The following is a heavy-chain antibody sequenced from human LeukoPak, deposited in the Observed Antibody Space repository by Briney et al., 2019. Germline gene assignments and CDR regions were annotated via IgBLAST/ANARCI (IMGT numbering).Heavy chain of an antibody. CDR2: IYYSGST. J-gene: IGHJ4*02. CDR3: ARPTYSSGWFFDY. Sequence: SETLSLTCTVSGGSISSYYWSWIRQPPGKGLEWIGSIYYSGSTYYNPSLKSRVTISVDTSKNQFSLKLSSVTAADTAVYYCARPTYSSGWFFDYWGQGTLVTVSS. D-gene: IGHD6-19*01. CDR1: GGSISSYY. V-gene: IGHV4-59*05.